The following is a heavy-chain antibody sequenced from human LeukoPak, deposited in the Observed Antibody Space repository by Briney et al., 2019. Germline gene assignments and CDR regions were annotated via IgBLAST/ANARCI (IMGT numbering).Heavy chain of an antibody. CDR2: IYYSGST. CDR1: GGSISSGDYY. D-gene: IGHD3-10*01. Sequence: SETLSLTCTVSGGSISSGDYYWSWIRQPPGKGLEWIGYIYYSGSTYYNPSLKSRVTISVDTSKNQFSLKLSSVTAADTAVYYCARGRRVYGSGSYLNPFDYWGQGTLVTVSS. CDR3: ARGRRVYGSGSYLNPFDY. V-gene: IGHV4-30-4*08. J-gene: IGHJ4*02.